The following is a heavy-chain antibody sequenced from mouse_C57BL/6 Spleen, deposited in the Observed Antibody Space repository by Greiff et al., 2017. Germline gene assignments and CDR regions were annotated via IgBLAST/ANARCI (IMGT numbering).Heavy chain of an antibody. D-gene: IGHD2-3*01. CDR3: ARDGYYRWYFDV. CDR2: INYDGSST. Sequence: EVKLMESEGGLVQPGSSMKLSCTASGFTFSDYYMAWVRQVPEKGLEWVANINYDGSSTYYLDSLKSRFIISRDNAKNILYLQMSSLKSEDTATYYCARDGYYRWYFDVWGTGTTVTVSS. CDR1: GFTFSDYY. V-gene: IGHV5-16*01. J-gene: IGHJ1*03.